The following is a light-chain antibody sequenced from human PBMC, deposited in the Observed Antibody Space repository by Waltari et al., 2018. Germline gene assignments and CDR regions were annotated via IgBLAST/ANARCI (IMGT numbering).Light chain of an antibody. V-gene: IGKV3-20*01. CDR3: QDSAT. CDR1: QTVTGSY. CDR2: GPS. J-gene: IGKJ1*01. Sequence: EIVLTQSPGTLSLSPGERATLSCRASQTVTGSYLAWYQQKPGQAPRLLIYGPSIRATGIPDRFSGSGSETDFTLTISRLEPEDFAVYYCQDSATFGQGTKVEIK.